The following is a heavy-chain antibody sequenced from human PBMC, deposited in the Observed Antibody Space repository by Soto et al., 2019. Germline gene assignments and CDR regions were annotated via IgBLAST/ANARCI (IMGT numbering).Heavy chain of an antibody. CDR2: ISSSSSTI. J-gene: IGHJ6*02. V-gene: IGHV3-48*02. CDR1: GFTFSSYT. CDR3: ASEGWSEDGIDKYYGMDV. D-gene: IGHD2-15*01. Sequence: EVQLVESGGGLVQPGGSLRLSCAASGFTFSSYTMNWVRQAPGKGLEWVSYISSSSSTIYYADSVKGRFTISRDNAKNSXXLQMNSLRDEDTAVYYCASEGWSEDGIDKYYGMDVWVQGTTVTVSS.